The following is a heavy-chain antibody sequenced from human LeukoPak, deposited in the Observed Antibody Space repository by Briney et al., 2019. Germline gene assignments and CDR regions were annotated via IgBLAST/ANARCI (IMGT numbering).Heavy chain of an antibody. CDR2: IHSGGGT. J-gene: IGHJ4*02. CDR1: GFTVSTNY. D-gene: IGHD3-16*01. V-gene: IGHV3-53*04. CDR3: ARGPGGFEED. Sequence: GGSLRLSCAASGFTVSTNYMTWVRQAPGKGLEWVSVIHSGGGTFYADSVKGRFTTSRHSSNNTLGLQMNSLRAEDTAVYYCARGPGGFEEDWGQGTLVTVSS.